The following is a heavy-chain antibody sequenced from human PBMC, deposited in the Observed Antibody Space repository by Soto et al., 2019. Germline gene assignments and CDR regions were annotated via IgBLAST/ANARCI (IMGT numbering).Heavy chain of an antibody. Sequence: ASVKVSCKASGYTFTSYGISWVRQPPGQGLEWMGWISAYNGNTNYAQKLQGRVTMTTDTSTSTAYMELRSLRSDDTAVYYCARIGSYNWNLPQPYRYFDYWGQGTLVTVSS. CDR2: ISAYNGNT. CDR1: GYTFTSYG. V-gene: IGHV1-18*01. CDR3: ARIGSYNWNLPQPYRYFDY. D-gene: IGHD1-20*01. J-gene: IGHJ4*02.